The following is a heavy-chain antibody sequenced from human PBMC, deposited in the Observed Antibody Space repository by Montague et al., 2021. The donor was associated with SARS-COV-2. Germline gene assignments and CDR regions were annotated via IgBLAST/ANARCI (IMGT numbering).Heavy chain of an antibody. D-gene: IGHD2-8*01. CDR2: IYNSGST. Sequence: SETLSLTCTVSGDSVRNSSYSWGWIRQPPGKGLEWIGNIYNSGSTYYNPSLKSRVTIFVDTSKNQFSLKLSSVTAADTAVYYCATRMTDPRNAFGFWGQGTLVTVSS. V-gene: IGHV4-39*01. J-gene: IGHJ3*01. CDR1: GDSVRNSSYS. CDR3: ATRMTDPRNAFGF.